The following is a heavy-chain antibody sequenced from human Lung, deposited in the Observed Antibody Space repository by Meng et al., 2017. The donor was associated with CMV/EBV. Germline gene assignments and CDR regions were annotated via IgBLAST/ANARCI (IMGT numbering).Heavy chain of an antibody. D-gene: IGHD3-3*01. CDR2: IVGSGRTT. J-gene: IGHJ4*02. CDR3: ATSSLRGRITIFGVVFPQDS. CDR1: GFTLNNNA. Sequence: GGSLRLXCVVSGFTLNNNAMTWVRQAPGKGLEWVSTIVGSGRTTYYADSVKGRFTISRDSSKNTLYLEMNSLRAEDTAVYYCATSSLRGRITIFGVVFPQDSXGQGXLVTVSS. V-gene: IGHV3-23*01.